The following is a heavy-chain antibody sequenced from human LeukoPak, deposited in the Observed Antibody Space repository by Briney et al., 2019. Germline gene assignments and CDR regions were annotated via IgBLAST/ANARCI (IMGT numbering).Heavy chain of an antibody. V-gene: IGHV3-30-3*01. J-gene: IGHJ4*02. CDR3: ARTMAAVVVAAIDY. CDR1: GFIFSSYT. D-gene: IGHD6-25*01. CDR2: ISYDGSNE. Sequence: GGPLRLSCAASGFIFSSYTMHWVRKAPGKGLEWVALISYDGSNEYYAGSVKGRFTISRDNAKNTLYLQMNSLRSDDTAVYYCARTMAAVVVAAIDYWGQGPLVTVSS.